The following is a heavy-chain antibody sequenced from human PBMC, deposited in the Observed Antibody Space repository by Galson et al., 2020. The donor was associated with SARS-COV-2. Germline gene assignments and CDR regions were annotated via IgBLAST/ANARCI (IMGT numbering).Heavy chain of an antibody. D-gene: IGHD2-21*01. J-gene: IGHJ6*02. CDR3: AREGCPVSILWWCSMDV. V-gene: IGHV3-33*01. Sequence: PGGSLRLSCAASGFTFSSYGMHWVRQAPGKGLEWVAVIWYDGSNKYYADSVKGRFTISRDNSKNTLYLQMNSLRAEDTAVYYCAREGCPVSILWWCSMDVWGQGTTVTVSS. CDR1: GFTFSSYG. CDR2: IWYDGSNK.